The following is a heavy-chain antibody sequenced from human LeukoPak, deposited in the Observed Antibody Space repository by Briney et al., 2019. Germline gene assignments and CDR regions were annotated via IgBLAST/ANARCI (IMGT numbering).Heavy chain of an antibody. CDR2: ISSSSSYI. V-gene: IGHV3-21*01. J-gene: IGHJ4*02. CDR3: ARVGNIAAAIDY. CDR1: GFTFSSYS. Sequence: GGSLRLSCAASGFTFSSYSMNWVRQAPGKGLEWVSSISSSSSYIYCADSVKGRFTISRDNAKNSLYLQMNSLRAEDTAVYYCARVGNIAAAIDYWGQGTLVTVSS. D-gene: IGHD6-13*01.